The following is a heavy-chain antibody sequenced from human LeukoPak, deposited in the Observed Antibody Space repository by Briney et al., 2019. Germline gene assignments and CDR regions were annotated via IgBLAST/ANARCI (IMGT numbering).Heavy chain of an antibody. CDR1: GFTFRNYY. CDR2: ISSSGSGI. D-gene: IGHD5-12*01. V-gene: IGHV3-11*01. Sequence: GGSLRLSCAASGFTFRNYYMSWIRQAPRKGLEWVSYISSSGSGIYYADSVKGRFTISRDNAKNSLSLQMNSLRAEDTAVYYCARDNGYSGYDFAYWGQGTLVTVSS. CDR3: ARDNGYSGYDFAY. J-gene: IGHJ4*02.